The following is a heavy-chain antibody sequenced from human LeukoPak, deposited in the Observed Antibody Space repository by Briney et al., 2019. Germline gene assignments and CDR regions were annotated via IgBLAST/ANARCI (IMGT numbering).Heavy chain of an antibody. CDR3: VMLFVFDY. D-gene: IGHD2-21*01. V-gene: IGHV3-23*01. Sequence: GGSLRLSCAASGFTFSSYAMRWVRQAPGKGLEGVSAISGSGGSTYYADSVKGRFTISRDNSKNTLYLQMNSLRAEDTAVYYCVMLFVFDYWGQGTLVTVSS. J-gene: IGHJ4*02. CDR1: GFTFSSYA. CDR2: ISGSGGST.